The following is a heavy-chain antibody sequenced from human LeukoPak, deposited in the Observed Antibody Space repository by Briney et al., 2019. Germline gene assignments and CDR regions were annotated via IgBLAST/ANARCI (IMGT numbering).Heavy chain of an antibody. Sequence: GGTLRLSCAASGFTFSSYGMHWVRQAPGKGLEWVAVISYDGSNKYYADSVKGRFTISRDNSKNTLYLQMNSLRAEDTAVYYCAKVPNESTYYYYYYMDVWGKGTTVTVSS. D-gene: IGHD1-1*01. CDR2: ISYDGSNK. J-gene: IGHJ6*03. CDR3: AKVPNESTYYYYYYMDV. V-gene: IGHV3-30*18. CDR1: GFTFSSYG.